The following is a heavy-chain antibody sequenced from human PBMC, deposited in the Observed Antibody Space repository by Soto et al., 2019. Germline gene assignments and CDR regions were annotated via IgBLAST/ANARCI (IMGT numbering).Heavy chain of an antibody. J-gene: IGHJ5*02. CDR2: IYYSGST. V-gene: IGHV4-59*01. CDR3: ARGGRIAVAGKIVNWFDP. CDR1: GGSISSYY. D-gene: IGHD6-19*01. Sequence: QVQLQESGPGLVKPSETLSLTCTVSGGSISSYYWSWIRQPPGKGLEWIGYIYYSGSTNYNPSLQSRVPISVDTSKNQFSLKLSSVTAADTAVYYCARGGRIAVAGKIVNWFDPWGQGTLVTVSS.